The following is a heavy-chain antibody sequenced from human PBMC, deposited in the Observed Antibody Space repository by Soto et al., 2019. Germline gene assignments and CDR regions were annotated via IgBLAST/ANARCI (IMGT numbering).Heavy chain of an antibody. Sequence: SETLSLTCAVYGGSFSGYYWSWIRQPPGKGLEWIGEINRSGSTNYNPSLKSRVTISVDTSKNQFSLKLSSVTAADTAVYYCARERVTMVRGVIIPSVIFDYWGQGTLVTVSS. CDR3: ARERVTMVRGVIIPSVIFDY. V-gene: IGHV4-34*01. CDR2: INRSGST. J-gene: IGHJ4*02. D-gene: IGHD3-10*01. CDR1: GGSFSGYY.